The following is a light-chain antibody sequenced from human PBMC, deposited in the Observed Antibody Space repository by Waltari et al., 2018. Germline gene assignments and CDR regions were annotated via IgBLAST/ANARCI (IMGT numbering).Light chain of an antibody. CDR1: QSVSSGY. Sequence: EVVLTQSPGTLSLSPGERATPSCRASQSVSSGYLDWYQQKPAQAPRLLIYGASSRATGIPDRFSGSGSGTDFNLTISSLQPEDFATYYCQQSYSTPYTFGQGTKLEIK. J-gene: IGKJ2*01. CDR3: QQSYSTPYT. CDR2: GAS. V-gene: IGKV3-20*01.